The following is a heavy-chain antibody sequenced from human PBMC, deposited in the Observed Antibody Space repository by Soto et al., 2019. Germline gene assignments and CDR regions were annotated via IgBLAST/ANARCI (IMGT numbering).Heavy chain of an antibody. J-gene: IGHJ6*02. CDR3: ATHSIIYYYCGMDV. D-gene: IGHD2-15*01. Sequence: SETLSLTCAVSSGSISSSNWWSWVRQPPGKGLEWIGYIYHSGSTYYNPSLKSRVTISVDRSKNQFSLKLSSVTAADTAVYYCATHSIIYYYCGMDVWGQGTTVTVSS. CDR1: SGSISSSNW. CDR2: IYHSGST. V-gene: IGHV4-4*02.